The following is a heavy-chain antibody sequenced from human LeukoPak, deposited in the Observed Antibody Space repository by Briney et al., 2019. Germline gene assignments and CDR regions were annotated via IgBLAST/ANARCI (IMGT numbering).Heavy chain of an antibody. CDR3: ARLAVAGLDY. J-gene: IGHJ4*02. V-gene: IGHV1-69*06. CDR2: IIPIFGTA. CDR1: GGTFSSYA. Sequence: GASVKVSCKASGGTFSSYAISWVRQAPGQGLERMGRIIPIFGTANYAQKFQGRVTITADKSTSTAYMELSSLRSEDTAVYYCARLAVAGLDYWGQGTLVTVSS. D-gene: IGHD6-19*01.